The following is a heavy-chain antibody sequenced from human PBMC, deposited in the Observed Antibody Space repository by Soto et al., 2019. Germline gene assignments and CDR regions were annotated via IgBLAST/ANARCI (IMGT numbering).Heavy chain of an antibody. J-gene: IGHJ3*02. D-gene: IGHD3-16*02. V-gene: IGHV1-18*01. CDR2: ISTYNGKT. Sequence: HVQLVQSGGKVKKPGASVKVSCKASGYTFTSHGFSWVRQAPGQGLEWMGWISTYNGKTDYAQKFQGRVTMTADTRTNTGYMELRSLRSDDTAVYYCARLLTEGVTYREDAFDIWGQGTKVTVSS. CDR3: ARLLTEGVTYREDAFDI. CDR1: GYTFTSHG.